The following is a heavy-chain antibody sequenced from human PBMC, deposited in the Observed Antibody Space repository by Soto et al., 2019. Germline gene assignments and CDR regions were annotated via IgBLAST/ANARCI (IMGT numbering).Heavy chain of an antibody. J-gene: IGHJ6*02. D-gene: IGHD3-3*01. CDR2: ISWDGGST. CDR3: AQGHFFGVVTPYGMDV. Sequence: GGSLRLSCAASGFTFDDYAMHWVRQAPGKGLEWVSLISWDGGSTYYADSVKGRFTISRDNSKNSLYLQMNSLRAEETALYYCAQGHFFGVVTPYGMDVWGQGTTVTVSS. CDR1: GFTFDDYA. V-gene: IGHV3-43D*04.